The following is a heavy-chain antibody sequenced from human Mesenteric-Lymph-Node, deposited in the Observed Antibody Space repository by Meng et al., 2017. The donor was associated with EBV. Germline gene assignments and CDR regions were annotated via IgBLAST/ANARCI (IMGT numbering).Heavy chain of an antibody. CDR1: GFTFSNYW. J-gene: IGHJ4*02. Sequence: EVHLVGSGGGLVRPGGSKRLSCAASGFTFSNYWMHWVRLAPGKGLVWVSRINDDETITTYADSVKGRLTISRDNTKNTLYLQMNSLKVEDTAVYYCARVAAAGANFDYWGRGTLVTVSS. CDR2: INDDETIT. D-gene: IGHD6-13*01. CDR3: ARVAAAGANFDY. V-gene: IGHV3-74*01.